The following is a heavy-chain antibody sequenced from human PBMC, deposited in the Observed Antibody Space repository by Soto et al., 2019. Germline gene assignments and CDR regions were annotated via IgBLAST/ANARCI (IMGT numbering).Heavy chain of an antibody. CDR1: GGSISSYY. V-gene: IGHV4-59*08. CDR3: ARQVVVVPDNWFDP. Sequence: SETLSLTCTVSGGSISSYYWSWIRQPPGKGLEWIGYIYYSGSTNYNPSLKSRVTISVDTSKNQFSLKLSSVTAADTAVYYCARQVVVVPDNWFDPWGQGTLVTVSS. CDR2: IYYSGST. D-gene: IGHD2-2*01. J-gene: IGHJ5*02.